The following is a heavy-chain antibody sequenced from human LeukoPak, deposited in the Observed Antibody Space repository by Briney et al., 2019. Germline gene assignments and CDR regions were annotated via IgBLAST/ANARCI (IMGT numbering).Heavy chain of an antibody. CDR1: GFTFSSYG. J-gene: IGHJ4*02. CDR2: ISYDGSNK. Sequence: GGSLRLSCAASGFTFSSYGMHWVRQAPGKGLEWVAVISYDGSNKYYAESVKGRFTISRDNSKNTLYLQMNSLRAEDTAVYYCAKVWAAQGLYYFDYWGQGTLVTVSS. D-gene: IGHD3-10*01. CDR3: AKVWAAQGLYYFDY. V-gene: IGHV3-30*18.